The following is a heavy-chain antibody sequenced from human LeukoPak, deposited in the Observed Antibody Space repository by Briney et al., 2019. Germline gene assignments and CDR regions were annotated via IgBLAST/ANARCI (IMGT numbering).Heavy chain of an antibody. CDR1: GFTFSSYA. J-gene: IGHJ3*02. CDR3: AKSNQDPCYDILTGSAFDI. CDR2: ISGSGGST. V-gene: IGHV3-23*01. D-gene: IGHD3-9*01. Sequence: GGSLRLSCAASGFTFSSYAMSWVRQAPGKGLEWVSAISGSGGSTYYADSVKGRFTISRDNSKNTLYLQMNSLRAEDTAVYYCAKSNQDPCYDILTGSAFDIWGQGTMVTVSS.